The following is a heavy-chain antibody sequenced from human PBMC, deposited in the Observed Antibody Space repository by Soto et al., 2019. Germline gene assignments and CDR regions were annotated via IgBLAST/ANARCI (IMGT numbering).Heavy chain of an antibody. CDR2: ISYDGSNK. Sequence: QVQLVESGGGVVQPGRSLRLSCAASGFTFSSYGMHWVRQAPGKGLEWVAVISYDGSNKYYADSVKGRFTISRDNSKNTLYLQMNSLRAEDTAVYYCAKDQSTNYGMDVWGQGTTVTVSS. CDR3: AKDQSTNYGMDV. V-gene: IGHV3-30*18. D-gene: IGHD1-1*01. J-gene: IGHJ6*02. CDR1: GFTFSSYG.